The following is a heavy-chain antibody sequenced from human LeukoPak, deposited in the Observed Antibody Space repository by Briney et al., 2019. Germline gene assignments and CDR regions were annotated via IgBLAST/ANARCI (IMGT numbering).Heavy chain of an antibody. CDR1: RFTFSDYY. Sequence: GGSLRLSCAASRFTFSDYYMSWIRQAPGKGLEWVSYISSSGSTIYYADSVKGRFTISRDNAKNSLYLQMNSLRAEDTAVYYCARAPYGGKAIGPYDYWGQGTLVTVSS. CDR2: ISSSGSTI. D-gene: IGHD4-23*01. J-gene: IGHJ4*02. V-gene: IGHV3-11*04. CDR3: ARAPYGGKAIGPYDY.